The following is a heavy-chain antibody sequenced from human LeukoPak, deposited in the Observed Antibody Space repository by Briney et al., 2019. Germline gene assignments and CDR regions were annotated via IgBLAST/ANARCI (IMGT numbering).Heavy chain of an antibody. V-gene: IGHV1-69*05. D-gene: IGHD2-15*01. CDR1: GGTFSSYA. CDR3: ASDSAANYYYYYMDV. CDR2: IFPIFGTA. J-gene: IGHJ6*03. Sequence: SVKVSCKASGGTFSSYAISWVRQAPGQGLEWMGGIFPIFGTANYAQKFQGRVTITTDESTSTAYMELSSLRSEDTAVYYCASDSAANYYYYYMDVWGKGTTVTVSS.